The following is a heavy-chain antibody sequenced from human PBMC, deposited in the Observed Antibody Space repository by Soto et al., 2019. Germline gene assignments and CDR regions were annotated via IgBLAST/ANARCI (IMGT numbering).Heavy chain of an antibody. CDR3: ARGASSIAARPGKYYFDY. CDR2: INHSGST. V-gene: IGHV4-34*01. J-gene: IGHJ4*02. Sequence: SETLSLTCAVYGGSFSGYYWSWIRQPPGKGLEWIGEINHSGSTNYNPSLKSRVTISVDTSKNQFSLKLSSVTAADTAVYYCARGASSIAARPGKYYFDYWGQGTLVTVSS. D-gene: IGHD6-6*01. CDR1: GGSFSGYY.